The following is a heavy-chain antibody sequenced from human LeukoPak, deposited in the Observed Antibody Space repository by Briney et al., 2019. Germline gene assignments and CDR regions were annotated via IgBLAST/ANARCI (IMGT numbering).Heavy chain of an antibody. D-gene: IGHD1-14*01. CDR2: ISWNSGSI. Sequence: GGSLRLSCAASGFTFDDYTMHWVRQAPGKGLEWVSGISWNSGSIGYADSVKGRLTISRDNAKNSLYLQMNSLRGDDTALYYCAKDRRNDFDYWGQGTLVTVSS. J-gene: IGHJ4*02. V-gene: IGHV3-9*01. CDR3: AKDRRNDFDY. CDR1: GFTFDDYT.